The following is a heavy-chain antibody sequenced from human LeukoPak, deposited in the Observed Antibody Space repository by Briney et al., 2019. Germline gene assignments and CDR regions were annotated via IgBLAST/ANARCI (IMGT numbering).Heavy chain of an antibody. Sequence: PGESLRLSCAASGFTFSSQSKNWVRQAPGKGLEWVSSIISSSSHMYYADSVKGRFTISRDNAKNSLYLQMNSLRAEDTAVYYCATTQAPSNGRVLYYMDVWGKGTTVTVSS. CDR3: ATTQAPSNGRVLYYMDV. J-gene: IGHJ6*03. D-gene: IGHD1-1*01. CDR2: IISSSSHM. V-gene: IGHV3-21*01. CDR1: GFTFSSQS.